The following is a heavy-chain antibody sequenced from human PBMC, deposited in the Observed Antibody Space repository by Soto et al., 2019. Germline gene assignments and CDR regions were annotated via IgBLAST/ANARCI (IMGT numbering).Heavy chain of an antibody. CDR3: ARVKAAQTRYTWFDP. V-gene: IGHV4-59*01. CDR2: IYYSGST. D-gene: IGHD6-6*01. J-gene: IGHJ5*02. Sequence: QVQLQESGPGLVKPSETLSLTCTVSGGSISSYYWSWIRQPPGKGLEWIGYIYYSGSTNYNPSLKSRVTRSVDTSKTQFSLKLSSVTDADTAVYYCARVKAAQTRYTWFDPWGQGTLVTVSS. CDR1: GGSISSYY.